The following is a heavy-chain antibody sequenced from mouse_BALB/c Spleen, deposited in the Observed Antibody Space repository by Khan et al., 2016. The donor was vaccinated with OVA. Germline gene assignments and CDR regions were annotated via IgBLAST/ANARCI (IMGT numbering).Heavy chain of an antibody. D-gene: IGHD1-2*01. V-gene: IGHV1-77*01. CDR1: GYTFTDYY. CDR3: ARANYYGYTFAY. CDR2: IYPKSGNT. J-gene: IGHJ3*01. Sequence: QVQLQQSGAELVRPGASVKLSCKASGYTFTDYYINWVQQRTGQGLEWIGEIYPKSGNTYYNEKFKGKATLTADKSSSIAYLQLSSLTSEDSAVYFGARANYYGYTFAYWGQGTLLTVSA.